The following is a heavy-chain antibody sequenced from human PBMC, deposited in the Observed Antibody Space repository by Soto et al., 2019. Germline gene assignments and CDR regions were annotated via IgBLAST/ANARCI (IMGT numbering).Heavy chain of an antibody. D-gene: IGHD3-10*01. CDR2: ISGSGGST. V-gene: IGHV3-23*01. J-gene: IGHJ4*02. CDR1: GFTFSSYA. Sequence: GGSLRLSCAASGFTFSSYAMSWVRQAPGKGLEWVSAISGSGGSTYYADSVKGRFTISRDNSKNTLYLQMNSLRAEDTAVYYCAKSGLLWFGELLDPFDYWGQGTLVTVSS. CDR3: AKSGLLWFGELLDPFDY.